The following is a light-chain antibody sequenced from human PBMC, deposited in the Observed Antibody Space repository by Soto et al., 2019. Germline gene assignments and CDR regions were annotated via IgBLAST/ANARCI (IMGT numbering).Light chain of an antibody. CDR3: QPYDNLPVT. V-gene: IGKV1-33*01. Sequence: DIQMTQSPSSLVASVGDIFTITCRASQGISSYLAWYQQKPGKAPKLLIYDAYNLEKGVPSRFSGSGSGTDFTLTISSLQTEDIAKYYCQPYDNLPVTVGPGTRLEIK. CDR2: DAY. J-gene: IGKJ5*01. CDR1: QGISSY.